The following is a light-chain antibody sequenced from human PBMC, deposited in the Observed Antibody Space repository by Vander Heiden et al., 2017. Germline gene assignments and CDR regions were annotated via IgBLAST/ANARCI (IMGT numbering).Light chain of an antibody. CDR3: SSYTSSSTYV. CDR1: TSDVGGYDS. Sequence: QSALTQPASASGSPGPSISISYTGTTSDVGGYDSVSWNQQHTGEAPKLLIFDVTNRPSGVSNRFSGSASGNTASLTISGLQAEDEADYYCSSYTSSSTYVFGTGTEVTVL. V-gene: IGLV2-14*01. CDR2: DVT. J-gene: IGLJ1*01.